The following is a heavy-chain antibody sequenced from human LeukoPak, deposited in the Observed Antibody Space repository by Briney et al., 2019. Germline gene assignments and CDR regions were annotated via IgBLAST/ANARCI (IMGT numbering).Heavy chain of an antibody. J-gene: IGHJ5*02. CDR3: ARVLAAAGWFDP. CDR1: VYSISSGYY. V-gene: IGHV4-38-2*02. CDR2: IYHSGST. Sequence: SETLSLTCTASVYSISSGYYWGWIRQPPGKGLEWIGSIYHSGSTYYNPSLKSRVTISVDTSKNQFSLKLSSVTAADTAVYYCARVLAAAGWFDPWGQGTLVTVSS. D-gene: IGHD2-15*01.